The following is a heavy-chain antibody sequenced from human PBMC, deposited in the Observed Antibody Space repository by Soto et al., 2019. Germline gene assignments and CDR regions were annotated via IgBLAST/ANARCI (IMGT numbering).Heavy chain of an antibody. CDR3: AHQAYKYGDSYNWFDP. CDR2: IYWDDDK. CDR1: GFSLSTSGVG. D-gene: IGHD2-21*02. Sequence: QITLKESGPTLVKPTQTLTLTCTFSGFSLSTSGVGVGWIRQPPGKALEWLALIYWDDDKRYSPSLKSRLTITKDTSKNQVVLTMTNMDPVDTATYYCAHQAYKYGDSYNWFDPWGQGTLVTVSS. V-gene: IGHV2-5*02. J-gene: IGHJ5*02.